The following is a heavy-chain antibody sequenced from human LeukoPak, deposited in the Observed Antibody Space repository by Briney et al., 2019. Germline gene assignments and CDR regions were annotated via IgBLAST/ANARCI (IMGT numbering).Heavy chain of an antibody. J-gene: IGHJ4*02. CDR2: INSDGSST. D-gene: IGHD4-17*01. Sequence: GGSLRLSCAASGFTFSSYWMHWVRQAPGKGLVWVSRINSDGSSTSYADSVKGRFTISRDNAKNTLYLQMNSLRAEDTAEYYCAIPLYGEVDASPDYWGQGTLVTVSS. CDR3: AIPLYGEVDASPDY. V-gene: IGHV3-74*01. CDR1: GFTFSSYW.